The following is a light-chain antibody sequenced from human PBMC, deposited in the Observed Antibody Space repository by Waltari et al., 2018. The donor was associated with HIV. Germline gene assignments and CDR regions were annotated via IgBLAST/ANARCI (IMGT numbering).Light chain of an antibody. V-gene: IGKV1-39*01. CDR2: STS. CDR3: QQSYSTPLT. J-gene: IGKJ4*01. CDR1: QSVRRF. Sequence: DVQMTQSPSSLSASVGDRVTITCRASQSVRRFLNWYQQKPGKAPDLLIYSTSTLQSGVPSRFIGSGSETDFTLIISNLQPEDFATYCCQQSYSTPLTFGGGTKVDIK.